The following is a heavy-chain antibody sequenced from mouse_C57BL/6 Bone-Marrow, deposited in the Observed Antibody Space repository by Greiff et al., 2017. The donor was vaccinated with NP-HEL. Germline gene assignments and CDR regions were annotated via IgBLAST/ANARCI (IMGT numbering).Heavy chain of an antibody. V-gene: IGHV1-64*01. J-gene: IGHJ3*01. CDR2: IHPNSGST. CDR1: GYTFTSYW. Sequence: QVQLQQPGAELVKPGASVKLSCKASGYTFTSYWMHWVKQRPGQGLEWIGMIHPNSGSTNYNEKFKSKATLTVDESSSTAYMQLSSLTSEDSAVYYCARCYYGSSYLAWFAYWGQGTLVTVSA. CDR3: ARCYYGSSYLAWFAY. D-gene: IGHD1-1*01.